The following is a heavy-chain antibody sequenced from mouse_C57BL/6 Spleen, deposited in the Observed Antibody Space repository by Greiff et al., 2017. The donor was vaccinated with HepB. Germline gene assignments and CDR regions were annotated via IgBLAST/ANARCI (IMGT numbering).Heavy chain of an antibody. CDR2: ISGGGGNT. CDR3: AKSSYYGSSCFDY. Sequence: EVNVVESGGGLVKPGGSLKLSCAASGFTFSSYTMSWVRQTPEKRLEWVATISGGGGNTYYPDSVKGRFTISRDNAKNTLYLQMSSLRSEDTALYYCAKSSYYGSSCFDYWGQGTTLTVSS. V-gene: IGHV5-9*01. J-gene: IGHJ2*01. D-gene: IGHD1-1*01. CDR1: GFTFSSYT.